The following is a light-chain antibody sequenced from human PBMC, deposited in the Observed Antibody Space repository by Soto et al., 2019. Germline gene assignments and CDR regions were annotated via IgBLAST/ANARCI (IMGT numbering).Light chain of an antibody. CDR2: WAS. V-gene: IGKV4-1*01. CDR1: QSLLYRSNNKNY. J-gene: IGKJ1*01. Sequence: DIVLTQSPDFLAVSLGERATINCKSSQSLLYRSNNKNYLAWYQQKPGQPLKLLISWASTRESGVPDRFSGSGSGADFTLTISRLQAEDVAVYYCQHYYSAPRTFGQGTKVEIK. CDR3: QHYYSAPRT.